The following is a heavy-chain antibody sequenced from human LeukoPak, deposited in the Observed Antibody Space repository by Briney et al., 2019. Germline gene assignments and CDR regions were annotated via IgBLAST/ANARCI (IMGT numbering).Heavy chain of an antibody. D-gene: IGHD2-8*01. CDR3: AGSLGYCTSNVCYLKY. Sequence: GASVKVSCKASGYTLTTFEVNWVRQATGQGPEWMGWMRFTNGNTGYAPKFQGRVTMTRNTSENTAYMELSSLRSDDTAVYYCAGSLGYCTSNVCYLKYWGQGTLVTVSS. V-gene: IGHV1-8*01. CDR1: GYTLTTFE. J-gene: IGHJ4*02. CDR2: MRFTNGNT.